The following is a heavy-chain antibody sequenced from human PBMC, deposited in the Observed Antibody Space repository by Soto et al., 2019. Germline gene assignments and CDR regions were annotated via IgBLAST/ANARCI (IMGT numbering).Heavy chain of an antibody. V-gene: IGHV1-69*06. Sequence: VKVSCKASGGTFSSYAISWVRQAPGQGLEWMGGIIPIFGTANYAQKFQGRVTITADKSTSTAYMELSSLRSEDTAVYYCARERGYSYGTGGAFDIWGQGTMVTVSS. D-gene: IGHD5-18*01. J-gene: IGHJ3*02. CDR3: ARERGYSYGTGGAFDI. CDR2: IIPIFGTA. CDR1: GGTFSSYA.